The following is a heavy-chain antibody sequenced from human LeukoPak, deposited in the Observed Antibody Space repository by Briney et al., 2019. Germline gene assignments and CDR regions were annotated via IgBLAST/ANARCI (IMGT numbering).Heavy chain of an antibody. CDR2: IYYSGST. Sequence: PSETLSLTCTVSGGSISSGDYYWSWIRQPPGKGLEWIGYIYYSGSTYYNPSLKSRVTISVDTPKNQFSLKLSSVTAADTAVYYCARAPPDGYFDYWGQGTLVTVSS. J-gene: IGHJ4*02. CDR1: GGSISSGDYY. V-gene: IGHV4-30-4*08. CDR3: ARAPPDGYFDY.